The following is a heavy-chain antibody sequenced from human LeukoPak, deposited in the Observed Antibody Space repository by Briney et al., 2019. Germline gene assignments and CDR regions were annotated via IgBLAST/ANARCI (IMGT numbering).Heavy chain of an antibody. Sequence: SETLSLTCAVYGGSFSGYYWSWIRQPPGKGLEWHGEINHSGSTYYNPSLKSRVTISQDTSRNHFSLKLNSVTAADTAVYYCARVPYTAVDPGRFGFWGQGTLVTVSS. J-gene: IGHJ4*02. CDR3: ARVPYTAVDPGRFGF. D-gene: IGHD4-23*01. CDR1: GGSFSGYY. CDR2: INHSGST. V-gene: IGHV4-34*01.